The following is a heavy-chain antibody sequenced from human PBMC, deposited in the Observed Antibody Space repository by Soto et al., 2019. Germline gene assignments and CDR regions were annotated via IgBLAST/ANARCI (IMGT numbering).Heavy chain of an antibody. CDR2: IIPIFGTA. D-gene: IGHD6-6*01. CDR1: GGTFSSYA. CDR3: AKDTGSIAAPPPYYYYYYGMDV. J-gene: IGHJ6*02. Sequence: SVKVSCKASGGTFSSYAISWVRQAPGQGLEWMGGIIPIFGTANYAQKFQGRVTITADESTSTAYMELNSLRAEDTAVYYCAKDTGSIAAPPPYYYYYYGMDVWGQGTTVTVSS. V-gene: IGHV1-69*13.